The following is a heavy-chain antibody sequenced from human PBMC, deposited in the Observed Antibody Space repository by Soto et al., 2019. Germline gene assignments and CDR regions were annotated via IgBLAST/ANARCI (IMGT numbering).Heavy chain of an antibody. D-gene: IGHD3-3*01. CDR2: IYSGGST. Sequence: EVQLVESGGGLIQPGGSLRLSCAASGFTVSSHYMSWVRQAPGKGLEWVSVIYSGGSTYYADSVKGRFTISRDNSKNTLYLQMNSLRAEDTAVYYCARGHYDFWSGYYGMYYFDYWGQGTLVTVSS. CDR3: ARGHYDFWSGYYGMYYFDY. V-gene: IGHV3-53*01. J-gene: IGHJ4*02. CDR1: GFTVSSHY.